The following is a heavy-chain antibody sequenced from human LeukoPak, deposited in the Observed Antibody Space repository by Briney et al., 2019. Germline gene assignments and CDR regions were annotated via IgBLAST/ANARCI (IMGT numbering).Heavy chain of an antibody. CDR1: GFTFSPYG. J-gene: IGHJ2*01. V-gene: IGHV3-33*06. D-gene: IGHD3-9*01. CDR2: IWHDGSNK. Sequence: GGSLRLSCAASGFTFSPYGMHWVRQAPGKGLEWVAVIWHDGSNKFYVDSVKGRFTISRDNSKNTLYLQMNSLRTEDTAVYYCAKGGDILTGYYLYWYFDLWGRGTLVTVSS. CDR3: AKGGDILTGYYLYWYFDL.